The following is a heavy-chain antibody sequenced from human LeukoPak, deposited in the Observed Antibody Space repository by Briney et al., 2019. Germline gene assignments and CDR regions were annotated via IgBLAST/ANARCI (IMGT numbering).Heavy chain of an antibody. D-gene: IGHD2-15*01. J-gene: IGHJ5*02. CDR3: ARAATSWRYCSGGSCYRNWFDP. Sequence: GESLKISCKGSGYSFTSYWIGWVRQMPGKGLEWMGIIYPGDSDTRYSPSFRGQVTISADKSISTAYLQWSSLKASDTAMYYCARAATSWRYCSGGSCYRNWFDPWGQGTLVTVSS. CDR2: IYPGDSDT. CDR1: GYSFTSYW. V-gene: IGHV5-51*01.